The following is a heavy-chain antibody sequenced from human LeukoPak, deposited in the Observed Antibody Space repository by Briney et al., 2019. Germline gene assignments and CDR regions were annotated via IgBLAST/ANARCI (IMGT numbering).Heavy chain of an antibody. CDR1: GFTFSSYS. Sequence: GGSLRLSCAASGFTFSSYSMNWVRQAPGKGLVWVSHIDSDGSSTSYADSVKGRFTISRDNAKNTLYLQMNSLRAEDTAVYYCARDRDCSGGSCYSGLPHPVENWFDSWGQGTLVTVSS. V-gene: IGHV3-74*01. CDR2: IDSDGSST. CDR3: ARDRDCSGGSCYSGLPHPVENWFDS. J-gene: IGHJ5*01. D-gene: IGHD2-15*01.